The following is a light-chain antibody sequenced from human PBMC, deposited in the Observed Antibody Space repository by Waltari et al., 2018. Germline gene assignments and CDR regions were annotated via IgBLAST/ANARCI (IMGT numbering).Light chain of an antibody. CDR3: QQFNNYPL. J-gene: IGKJ4*01. CDR1: QGISSA. V-gene: IGKV1D-13*01. CDR2: DAA. Sequence: AIQLTQSPSSLSASVGDRVTITCRASQGISSALAWYQQKPGKAPKLLIYDAASLESGVPSRFSGSGSGTDFTLTISSLQPEDFATYYCQQFNNYPLFGGGTKVEIK.